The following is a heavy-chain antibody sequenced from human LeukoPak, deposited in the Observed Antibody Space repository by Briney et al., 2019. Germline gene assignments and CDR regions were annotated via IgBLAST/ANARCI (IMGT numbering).Heavy chain of an antibody. J-gene: IGHJ4*02. CDR1: GFTFSSYS. CDR2: ISSSSSYI. Sequence: GGSLRLSCAASGFTFSSYSMNWVRQAPGKGLEWVSSISSSSSYIYYADSVKGRFTISRDNTKNSLYLQMNSLRAEDTAVYYCTRLSGDNWNYGGNFDSWGQGTLVTVSS. V-gene: IGHV3-21*04. D-gene: IGHD1-7*01. CDR3: TRLSGDNWNYGGNFDS.